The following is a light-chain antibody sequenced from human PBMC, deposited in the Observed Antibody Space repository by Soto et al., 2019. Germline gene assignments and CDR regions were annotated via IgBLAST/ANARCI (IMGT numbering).Light chain of an antibody. J-gene: IGLJ7*01. V-gene: IGLV7-46*01. Sequence: QAVVTQESSLTVSPGGTVTLTCDSSIDTVTTSHWHYWFQQKPGQAPKTLIYDTRNRHSWTPARFSGSILGGKAALILSGAHPEAEAEYYCLLSYNGAPAVFGGGTQLTVL. CDR2: DTR. CDR1: IDTVTTSHW. CDR3: LLSYNGAPAV.